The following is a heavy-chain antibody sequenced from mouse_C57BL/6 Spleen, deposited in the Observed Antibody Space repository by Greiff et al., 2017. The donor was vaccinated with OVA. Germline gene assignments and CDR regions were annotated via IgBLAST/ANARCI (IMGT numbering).Heavy chain of an antibody. V-gene: IGHV6-3*01. CDR3: TGGITTVVGDYFDY. CDR2: IRLKSDNYAT. J-gene: IGHJ2*01. CDR1: GFTFSNYW. Sequence: EVKVEESGGGLVQPGGSMKLSCVASGFTFSNYWMNWVRQSPEKGLEWVAQIRLKSDNYATHYAESVKGRFTISRDDSKSSVYLQMNNLRAEDTGIYYCTGGITTVVGDYFDYWGQGTTLTVSS. D-gene: IGHD1-1*01.